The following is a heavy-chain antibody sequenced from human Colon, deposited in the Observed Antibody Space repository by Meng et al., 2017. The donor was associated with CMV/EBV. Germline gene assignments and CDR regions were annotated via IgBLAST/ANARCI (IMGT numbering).Heavy chain of an antibody. Sequence: SETLSLTCTVSGDSLSSGSYYWGWIRQPPGKGLEWIGYRYYSGSTNYNPSLKSRVSISVDTSKNQFSLKVNSVTAADTVVYFCARENHYGDYALGYWGQGTLVTVSS. CDR2: RYYSGST. J-gene: IGHJ4*02. D-gene: IGHD4-17*01. CDR1: GDSLSSGSYY. V-gene: IGHV4-61*01. CDR3: ARENHYGDYALGY.